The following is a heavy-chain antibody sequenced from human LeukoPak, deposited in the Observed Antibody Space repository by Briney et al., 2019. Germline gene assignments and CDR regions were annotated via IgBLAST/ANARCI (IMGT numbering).Heavy chain of an antibody. V-gene: IGHV3-13*01. D-gene: IGHD3-22*01. CDR3: ARGHQYYYDSSGYYYFDY. CDR1: GFTFSSYD. Sequence: PGRSLRLSCAASGFTFSSYDMHWVRQATGKGLEWVSAIGTAGDTYYPGSVKGRFTISRENAKNSLYLQMNSLRAGDTAVYYCARGHQYYYDSSGYYYFDYWGQGTLVTVSS. J-gene: IGHJ4*02. CDR2: IGTAGDT.